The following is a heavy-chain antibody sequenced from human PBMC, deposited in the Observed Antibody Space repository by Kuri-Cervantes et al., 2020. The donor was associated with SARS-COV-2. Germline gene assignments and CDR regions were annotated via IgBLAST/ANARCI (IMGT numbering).Heavy chain of an antibody. Sequence: SCAVYGGSFSGYYWSWIRQPPGKGLEWIGEINHSGSTNYNPSLKSRVTISVDTSKNQFSLKLSSVTAADTAVYYCARQMMSSITIFGVVITRNWFDPWGQGTLVTVSS. V-gene: IGHV4-34*01. D-gene: IGHD3-3*01. CDR2: INHSGST. CDR1: GGSFSGYY. CDR3: ARQMMSSITIFGVVITRNWFDP. J-gene: IGHJ5*02.